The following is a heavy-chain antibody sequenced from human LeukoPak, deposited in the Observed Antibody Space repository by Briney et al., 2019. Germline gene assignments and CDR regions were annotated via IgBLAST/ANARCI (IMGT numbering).Heavy chain of an antibody. Sequence: SETLSLTCTVSGGSISSYYWSWIRQPPGKGLEWIGYIYYSGSTNYNPSLKSRVTISLDTSKNQFSLKLSSVTAADPAVYYCPGNRSYGLNFDYGGRGPRSPSPQ. D-gene: IGHD5-18*01. CDR3: PGNRSYGLNFDY. V-gene: IGHV4-59*01. J-gene: IGHJ4*02. CDR1: GGSISSYY. CDR2: IYYSGST.